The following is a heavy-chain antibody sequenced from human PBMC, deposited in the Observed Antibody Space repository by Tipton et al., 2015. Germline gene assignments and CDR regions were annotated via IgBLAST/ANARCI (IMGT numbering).Heavy chain of an antibody. J-gene: IGHJ6*02. CDR1: GVSIASSSYY. CDR3: ARLPLPLTDYYYGMDV. V-gene: IGHV4-39*01. D-gene: IGHD1-26*01. CDR2: FYFGGSI. Sequence: GLVKPSETLSLTCTVSGVSIASSSYYWGWIRQPPGTGLEWIGSFYFGGSIYFNPSLKSRASISVDTSKNQFSLNLTSVTAADTAVYYCARLPLPLTDYYYGMDVWGQGTTVTVSS.